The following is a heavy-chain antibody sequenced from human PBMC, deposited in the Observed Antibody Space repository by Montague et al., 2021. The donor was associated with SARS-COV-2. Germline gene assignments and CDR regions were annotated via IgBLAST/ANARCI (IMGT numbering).Heavy chain of an antibody. CDR3: ARGPVDDNCSGGSCYSRYYYGMDV. CDR2: KSTRLNS. Sequence: SETLSLTCTVSGGSISSDYFPEPVTVSWNSGADRKSTRLNSSHGSNPXVDCRFTISVDTSENQFSLKLSSVTAADTAVYYCARGPVDDNCSGGSCYSRYYYGMDVW. CDR1: GGSISSDY. J-gene: IGHJ6*01. V-gene: IGHV4-4*07. D-gene: IGHD2-15*01.